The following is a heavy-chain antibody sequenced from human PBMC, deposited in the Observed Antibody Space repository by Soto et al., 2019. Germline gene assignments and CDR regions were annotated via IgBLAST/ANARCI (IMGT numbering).Heavy chain of an antibody. CDR1: GGSVSSGSYY. V-gene: IGHV4-61*01. Sequence: SETLSLTCTASGGSVSSGSYYWSWIRQPPGKGLEWIGYIYYSGSTNYNPSLKSRVTISVDTSKNQFSLKLSSVTAADTAVYYCARGEVRGYSGYDSAIDYWGQGTLVTVSS. CDR3: ARGEVRGYSGYDSAIDY. CDR2: IYYSGST. D-gene: IGHD5-12*01. J-gene: IGHJ4*02.